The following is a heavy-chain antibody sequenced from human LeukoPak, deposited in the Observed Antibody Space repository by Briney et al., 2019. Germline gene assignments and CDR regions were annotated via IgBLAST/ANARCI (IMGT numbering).Heavy chain of an antibody. CDR2: IYYSGGT. V-gene: IGHV4-59*01. D-gene: IGHD2-21*02. CDR1: GGSISSYY. CDR3: ARSYCGGDCYSFDY. Sequence: SETLSLTCTVSGGSISSYYWSWLRQPPGKGLEWIGYIYYSGGTNYNPSLKSRVTISVDTSKNQFSLKLSTVTAADTAVYYCARSYCGGDCYSFDYWGQGTLVTVSS. J-gene: IGHJ4*02.